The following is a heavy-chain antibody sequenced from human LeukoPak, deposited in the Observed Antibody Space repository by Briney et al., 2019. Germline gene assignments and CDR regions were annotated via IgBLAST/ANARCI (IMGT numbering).Heavy chain of an antibody. Sequence: ASVKVSCKASGYTFTGYYMHWVRQAPGQGLEWMGWINPNSGGANYAQKFQGRVTMTRDTSISTAYMELSRLRSDDTAVYYCARDRAIFGVVIGWFDLWGQGTLVTVSS. V-gene: IGHV1-2*02. D-gene: IGHD3-3*01. CDR3: ARDRAIFGVVIGWFDL. CDR2: INPNSGGA. CDR1: GYTFTGYY. J-gene: IGHJ5*02.